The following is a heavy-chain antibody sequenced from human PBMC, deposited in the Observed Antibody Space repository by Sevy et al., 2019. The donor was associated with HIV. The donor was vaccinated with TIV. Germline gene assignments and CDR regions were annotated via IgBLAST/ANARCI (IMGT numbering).Heavy chain of an antibody. J-gene: IGHJ5*02. D-gene: IGHD5-18*01. CDR3: AIGGYSYGYGKNNWFDP. Sequence: SETLSLTCAVYGGSFSGYYWSWIRQPPGKGLEWIGEINHSGSTNYNPSIRSRVTISVDTSKNQFSLKLSSVTAADTAVYYCAIGGYSYGYGKNNWFDPWGQGTLVTVSS. V-gene: IGHV4-34*01. CDR2: INHSGST. CDR1: GGSFSGYY.